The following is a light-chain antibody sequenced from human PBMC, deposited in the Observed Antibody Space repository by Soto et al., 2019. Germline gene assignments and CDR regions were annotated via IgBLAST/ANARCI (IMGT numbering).Light chain of an antibody. Sequence: DLVVTQSPLSLPVTPGEPASISCRSSQSLLHRNGYTYLDWYVQKPGQSPQLLIYLGSNRASGVPDRFSGSGSGTDFTLKISRVEAEDVGVYYCMQSLQSRTFGGGTKVEIK. J-gene: IGKJ4*01. CDR2: LGS. CDR3: MQSLQSRT. V-gene: IGKV2-28*01. CDR1: QSLLHRNGYTY.